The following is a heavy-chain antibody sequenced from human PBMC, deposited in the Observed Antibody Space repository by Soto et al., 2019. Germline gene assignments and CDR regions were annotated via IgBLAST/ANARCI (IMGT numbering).Heavy chain of an antibody. D-gene: IGHD3-22*01. V-gene: IGHV1-18*01. CDR2: ISAYNGNT. CDR1: GYTFTSYG. J-gene: IGHJ3*02. Sequence: ASVKVSCKASGYTFTSYGISWVRQAPGQGLEWMGWISAYNGNTNYAQKLQGRVTMTTDTSTRTAYLELRSVRSDDTAVYYCARGLREYYDSSGYPNLDAFDIWGQGTMVTVSS. CDR3: ARGLREYYDSSGYPNLDAFDI.